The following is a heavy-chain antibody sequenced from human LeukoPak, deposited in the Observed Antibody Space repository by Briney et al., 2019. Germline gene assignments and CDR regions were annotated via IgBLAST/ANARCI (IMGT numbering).Heavy chain of an antibody. CDR2: ISGSGGST. CDR1: GFTFNSYA. V-gene: IGHV3-23*01. Sequence: PGGSLRLSCTASGFTFNSYAMNWVRQAPGKGLEWVSTISGSGGSTYTADSVKGRFIISRDNSKNMLYIQMDSLRAEDTAVYYCAKGAVESLDYYFYMEVWGKGTTVTVSS. J-gene: IGHJ6*03. CDR3: AKGAVESLDYYFYMEV. D-gene: IGHD1-1*01.